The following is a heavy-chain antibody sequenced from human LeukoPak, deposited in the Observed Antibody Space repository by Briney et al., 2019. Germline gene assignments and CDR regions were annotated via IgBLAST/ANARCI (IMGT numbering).Heavy chain of an antibody. D-gene: IGHD3-10*01. Sequence: ASVKVSCKASGYTFTSYGISWVRQAPGQGLEWMGWISAYNGNTNYAQKLQGRVTMTTDTSTSTAYMELRSLRSDGTAVYYGARHQGVLWWGESPTNVFDIGRQGKRVPLFS. V-gene: IGHV1-18*01. CDR2: ISAYNGNT. CDR1: GYTFTSYG. CDR3: ARHQGVLWWGESPTNVFDI. J-gene: IGHJ3*02.